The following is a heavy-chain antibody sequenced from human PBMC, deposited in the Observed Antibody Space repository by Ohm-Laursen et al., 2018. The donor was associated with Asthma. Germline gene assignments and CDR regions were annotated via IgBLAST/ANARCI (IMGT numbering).Heavy chain of an antibody. V-gene: IGHV4-31*03. CDR1: GGSISSGHYY. D-gene: IGHD3-10*01. CDR2: IHYSGTT. J-gene: IGHJ4*02. Sequence: TLPLTCTVSGGSISSGHYYWTWIRQRPGTGLEWIGNIHYSGTTIYTPSLESRLTISLDTFKNQFSLNLSSVTAADTALYFCARDGRLRGSFDYWGQGNLVTVSS. CDR3: ARDGRLRGSFDY.